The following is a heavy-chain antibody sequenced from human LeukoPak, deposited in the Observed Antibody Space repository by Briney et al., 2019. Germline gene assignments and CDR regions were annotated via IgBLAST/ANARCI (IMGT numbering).Heavy chain of an antibody. V-gene: IGHV4-4*09. CDR1: GGSISSYY. J-gene: IGHJ6*03. D-gene: IGHD4-11*01. CDR3: ARYSNYYYYYYYMDV. Sequence: PSETLSLTCTVSGGSISSYYWSWIRQPAGKGLEWLGYIYTSGSTNYNPSLKSRVTISVDTSKNQFSLKLSSVTAADTAVYYCARYSNYYYYYYYMDVWGKGTTVTVSS. CDR2: IYTSGST.